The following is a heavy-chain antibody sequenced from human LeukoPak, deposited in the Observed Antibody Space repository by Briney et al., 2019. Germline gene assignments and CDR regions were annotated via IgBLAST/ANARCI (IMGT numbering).Heavy chain of an antibody. CDR3: ASDFWSGPGDY. D-gene: IGHD3-3*01. V-gene: IGHV3-21*01. CDR1: GFTFSLYT. J-gene: IGHJ4*02. CDR2: ISDSSNYI. Sequence: GGSLRLSCAASGFTFSLYTMNWVRQAPGKGLEWVSGISDSSNYIYYADSVKGRFTISRDNAKNSLYLQMNSLRAEDTAVYYCASDFWSGPGDYWGQGTLVTVSS.